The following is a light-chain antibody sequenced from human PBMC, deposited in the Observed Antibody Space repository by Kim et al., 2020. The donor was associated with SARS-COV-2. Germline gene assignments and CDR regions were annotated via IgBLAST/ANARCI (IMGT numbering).Light chain of an antibody. CDR1: GSVSGS. Sequence: GSPGEGATRSCRASGSVSGSLAWYQHRPGQTPRLLIYGASTRATGIPARFSGSGSETEFTLTISSLQSEDFAVYYCEQYRKWPPTFGQGTKVDIK. J-gene: IGKJ1*01. CDR3: EQYRKWPPT. CDR2: GAS. V-gene: IGKV3-15*01.